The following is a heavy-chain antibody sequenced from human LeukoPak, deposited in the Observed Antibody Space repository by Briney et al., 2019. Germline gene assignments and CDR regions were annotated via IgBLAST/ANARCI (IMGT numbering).Heavy chain of an antibody. J-gene: IGHJ5*02. CDR3: ARVTVRYFDWLPRSHNWFDP. CDR2: ISSNGGST. V-gene: IGHV3-64*01. Sequence: PGGSLRLSCAASGFTFSSYAMHWVRQAPGKGLEYVSAISSNGGSTYYANSVKGRFTISRDNSKNTLYLQMGSLRAEDMAVYYCARVTVRYFDWLPRSHNWFDPWGQGTLVTVSS. CDR1: GFTFSSYA. D-gene: IGHD3-9*01.